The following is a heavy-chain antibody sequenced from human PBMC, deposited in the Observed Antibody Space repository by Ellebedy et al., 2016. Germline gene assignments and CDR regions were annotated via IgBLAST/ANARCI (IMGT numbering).Heavy chain of an antibody. Sequence: ASVKVSXXASGGTFSSYAISWVRQAPGQGLEWMGIINPSGGSTSYAQKFQGRVTMTRDASTSTVYMELSSLRSEDTAVYYCARGADIVATIWGDRFDYWGQGTLVTVSS. V-gene: IGHV1-46*03. CDR2: INPSGGST. D-gene: IGHD5-12*01. J-gene: IGHJ4*02. CDR3: ARGADIVATIWGDRFDY. CDR1: GGTFSSYA.